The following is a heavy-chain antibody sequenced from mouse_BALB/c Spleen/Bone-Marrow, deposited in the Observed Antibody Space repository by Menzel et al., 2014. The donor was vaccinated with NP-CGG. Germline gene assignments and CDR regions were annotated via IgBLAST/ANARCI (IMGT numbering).Heavy chain of an antibody. CDR3: ARDRGLTYFDY. D-gene: IGHD2-4*01. Sequence: VQLQQSGGGLVQPGGSLGLSCATSGFTFTDYYMSWVRQPPGKALEWLGFIRNKANGYTTEYSASVKGRFTISRDNSQSILYLQMNTLRAEDSATYYCARDRGLTYFDYWGQGTTLTVSS. CDR1: GFTFTDYY. J-gene: IGHJ2*01. V-gene: IGHV7-3*02. CDR2: IRNKANGYTT.